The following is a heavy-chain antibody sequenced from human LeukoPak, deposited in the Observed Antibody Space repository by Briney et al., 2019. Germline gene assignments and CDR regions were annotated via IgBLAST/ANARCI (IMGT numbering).Heavy chain of an antibody. CDR3: AKDGVAGTYY. J-gene: IGHJ4*02. D-gene: IGHD6-19*01. V-gene: IGHV3-21*04. Sequence: GGSLRLSYAASGFTFSSYSMNWVRQAPGKGLEWVSSISSSSSYIYYADSVKGRFTISRDNAKNSLYLQMNSLRAEDTALYYCAKDGVAGTYYWGQGTLVTVSS. CDR2: ISSSSSYI. CDR1: GFTFSSYS.